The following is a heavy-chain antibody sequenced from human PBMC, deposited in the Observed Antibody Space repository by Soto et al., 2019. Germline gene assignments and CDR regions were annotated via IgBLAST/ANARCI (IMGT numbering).Heavy chain of an antibody. J-gene: IGHJ4*02. V-gene: IGHV3-21*01. CDR3: ARESEDLTSNFDY. CDR2: ISSTTNYI. CDR1: GFTFSRYS. Sequence: PGGSLRLSCAASGFTFSRYSMNWVRPAPGKGLGWVSSISSTTNYISYADSMKGRFTVSRDNAKNSVYLDMNSLSAEDTAVYYCARESEDLTSNFDYWGQGTLVTVSS.